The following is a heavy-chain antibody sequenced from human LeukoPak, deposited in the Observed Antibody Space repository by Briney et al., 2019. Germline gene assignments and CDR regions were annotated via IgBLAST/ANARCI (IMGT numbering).Heavy chain of an antibody. J-gene: IGHJ4*02. D-gene: IGHD2-2*01. Sequence: SVKVSCKASGGTYSSYAIGWVRQAPGQGLEWMGRIIPYFGIANNAQKFQDRVTITADKSTSTAYMELSSLTSEDTTVYYCSAGYCCGTSCLDIPFDYWGQGTLVTVSS. CDR3: SAGYCCGTSCLDIPFDY. V-gene: IGHV1-69*04. CDR1: GGTYSSYA. CDR2: IIPYFGIA.